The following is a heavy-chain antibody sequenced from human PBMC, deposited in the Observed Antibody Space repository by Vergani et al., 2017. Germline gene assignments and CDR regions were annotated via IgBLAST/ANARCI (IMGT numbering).Heavy chain of an antibody. J-gene: IGHJ6*03. Sequence: QVQLVQSGAEVKKPGASVKVSCKASGYTFTSYDINWVQQATGQGLEWMGWMNPNSGNTGYAQKFQGRVTMTRNTSISTAYMELSSLRSEDTAVYYCARIQDYDFWSGYSNGRYYYYMDVWGKGTTVTVSS. CDR1: GYTFTSYD. CDR2: MNPNSGNT. V-gene: IGHV1-8*01. D-gene: IGHD3-3*01. CDR3: ARIQDYDFWSGYSNGRYYYYMDV.